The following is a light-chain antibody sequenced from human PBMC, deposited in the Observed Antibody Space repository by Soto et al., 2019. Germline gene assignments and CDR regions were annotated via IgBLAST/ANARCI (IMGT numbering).Light chain of an antibody. CDR2: DAS. V-gene: IGKV1-5*01. J-gene: IGKJ5*01. CDR3: QQRHSYPIT. CDR1: QSISSW. Sequence: DIQMTQSPSTRSASVGDRVTITCRASQSISSWLAWYQQKPGKAPKLLIYDASSLESGVPSRFSGSGSGTEFTLTISSLQPEDFATYYCQQRHSYPITFGQGTRLEIK.